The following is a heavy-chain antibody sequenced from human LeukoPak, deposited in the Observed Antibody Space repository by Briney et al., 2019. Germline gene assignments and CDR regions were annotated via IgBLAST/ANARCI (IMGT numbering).Heavy chain of an antibody. J-gene: IGHJ4*02. V-gene: IGHV4-39*07. CDR3: AKDVKMFRGPMIMHHFDY. CDR2: IYYSGST. Sequence: SETLSLTCTVSGGSISSSSYYWGWIRQPPGKGLEWIGSIYYSGSTYYNPSLKSRVTISVDTSKNQFSLKLSSVTAADTAVYFCAKDVKMFRGPMIMHHFDYWGQGSLVTVSS. D-gene: IGHD3-10*01. CDR1: GGSISSSSYY.